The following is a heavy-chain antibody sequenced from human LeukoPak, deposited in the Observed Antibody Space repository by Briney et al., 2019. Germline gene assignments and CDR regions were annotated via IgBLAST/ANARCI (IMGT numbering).Heavy chain of an antibody. Sequence: GGSLRLSCAASGFXFSSYGMHWVRQAPGKGLEWVAVMSYDGSDKYYADSVKGRFTISRDNSKNTLYLQMNSLRTEDTAVYYCAKDGYPLGYCSSTSCPYYFNYWGQGTLVTVSS. CDR3: AKDGYPLGYCSSTSCPYYFNY. CDR1: GFXFSSYG. J-gene: IGHJ4*02. CDR2: MSYDGSDK. D-gene: IGHD2-2*01. V-gene: IGHV3-30*18.